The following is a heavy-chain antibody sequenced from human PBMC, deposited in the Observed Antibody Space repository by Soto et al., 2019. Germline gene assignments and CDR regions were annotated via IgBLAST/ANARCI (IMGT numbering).Heavy chain of an antibody. CDR1: GGSISSSSYY. CDR3: ARHPSRRYYDSSGYYYPLVYGMDV. J-gene: IGHJ6*02. V-gene: IGHV4-39*01. CDR2: IYYSGST. Sequence: PSETLSLTCTVSGGSISSSSYYWGWIRQPPGKGLEWIGSIYYSGSTYYNPSLKSRVTISVDTSKNQFSLKLSSVTAADTAVYYCARHPSRRYYDSSGYYYPLVYGMDVWGQGTTVTVS. D-gene: IGHD3-22*01.